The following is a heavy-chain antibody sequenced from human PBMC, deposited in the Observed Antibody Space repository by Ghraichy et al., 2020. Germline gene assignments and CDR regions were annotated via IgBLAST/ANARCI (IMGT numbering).Heavy chain of an antibody. J-gene: IGHJ5*02. CDR1: GYSFTSYW. Sequence: GESLNISCKASGYSFTSYWIGWVRQMPGKGLEWMGIIYPDDSDTRYSPSFQGQVTISADKSITTAYLQWSSLKVSDTAMYYCARHGKISTRQNWFDPWGQGTLVTVSS. CDR2: IYPDDSDT. V-gene: IGHV5-51*01. D-gene: IGHD6-6*01. CDR3: ARHGKISTRQNWFDP.